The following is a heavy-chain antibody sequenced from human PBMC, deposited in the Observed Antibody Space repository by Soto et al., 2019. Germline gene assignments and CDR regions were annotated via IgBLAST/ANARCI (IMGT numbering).Heavy chain of an antibody. CDR3: AKDIQLWLSDYYYGMDV. V-gene: IGHV3-23*01. CDR1: GFTLSSNV. J-gene: IGHJ6*02. Sequence: GGSLRLSCAASGFTLSSNVMRWVRQAPGKGLEWVSSISHTGDNTYYADSVKGRFTSSRDNSKKTLYLQMNSLRAEDTAVYYCAKDIQLWLSDYYYGMDVWGQGTTVTVSS. D-gene: IGHD5-18*01. CDR2: ISHTGDNT.